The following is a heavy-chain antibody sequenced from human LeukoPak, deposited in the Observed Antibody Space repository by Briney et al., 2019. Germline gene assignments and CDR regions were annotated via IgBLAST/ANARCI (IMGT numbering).Heavy chain of an antibody. CDR3: ARERITMVPGGRGAFDI. J-gene: IGHJ3*02. CDR2: IYHSGST. Sequence: PSQTRSLTCAVSGGSISSGGYSWSWIRQPPGKGLEWIGYIYHSGSTYYNPSLKSRVTISVDRSKNQFSLKLSSVTAADTAVYYCARERITMVPGGRGAFDIWGQGTMVTVSS. D-gene: IGHD3-10*01. CDR1: GGSISSGGYS. V-gene: IGHV4-30-2*01.